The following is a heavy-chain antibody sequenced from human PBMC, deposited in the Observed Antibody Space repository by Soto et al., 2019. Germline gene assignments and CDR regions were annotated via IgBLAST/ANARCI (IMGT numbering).Heavy chain of an antibody. CDR3: ARVLNRAPTD. V-gene: IGHV3-53*01. CDR2: LYAGGAT. CDR1: EFSVSSNH. J-gene: IGHJ4*02. Sequence: QPGGSLRLSCEASEFSVSSNHMTWVRQAPGKGLEWVAILYAGGATYYAVSLNGRFTISRDNSKNTVDLQMNSLRADDTALYFCARVLNRAPTDWGQGTLVTVSS.